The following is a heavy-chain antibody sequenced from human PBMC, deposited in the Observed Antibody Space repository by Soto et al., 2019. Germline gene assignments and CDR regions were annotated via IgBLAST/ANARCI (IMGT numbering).Heavy chain of an antibody. CDR2: ISAHNGNT. V-gene: IGHV1-18*01. CDR3: ARGRYGDY. Sequence: QVHLVQSGAEVKKPGASVKVSCQGSGYAFTTYGITWVRQAPGQGLEWMGWISAHNGNTNYAQKLHRRVTVTRDTPTSTAYMERRGLRYDDTAVYYCARGRYGDYWGQGALVTVSS. CDR1: GYAFTTYG. D-gene: IGHD1-1*01. J-gene: IGHJ4*02.